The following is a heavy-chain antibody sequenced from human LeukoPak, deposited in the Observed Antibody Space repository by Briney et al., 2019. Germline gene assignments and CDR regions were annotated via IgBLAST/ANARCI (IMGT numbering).Heavy chain of an antibody. D-gene: IGHD3-10*01. V-gene: IGHV3-74*01. CDR3: ARGSGSVPTRA. CDR1: GFTFSSYW. CDR2: INSDGSST. J-gene: IGHJ5*02. Sequence: GGSLRLSCAASGFTFSSYWMHWVRQAPGKGLVWVPRINSDGSSTSYADSVKGRFTISRDNAKNTLYLQMNSLRAEDTAVYYCARGSGSVPTRAWGQGTLVTVSS.